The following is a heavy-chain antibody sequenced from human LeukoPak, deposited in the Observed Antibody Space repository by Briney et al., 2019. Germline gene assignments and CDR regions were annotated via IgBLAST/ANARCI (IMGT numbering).Heavy chain of an antibody. CDR1: GGSCDDYY. J-gene: IGHJ5*02. CDR2: IHPHGIF. CDR3: ARGRDRSKAGDL. Sequence: SETLSLTCAVYGGSCDDYYCSWIRQPPGKGLEWIGEIHPHGIFYYNSSLVSRVTISIDTSKTRFSLRLTSVTATDTAFYYCARGRDRSKAGDLWGQGSLVTVSS. D-gene: IGHD5-24*01. V-gene: IGHV4-34*01.